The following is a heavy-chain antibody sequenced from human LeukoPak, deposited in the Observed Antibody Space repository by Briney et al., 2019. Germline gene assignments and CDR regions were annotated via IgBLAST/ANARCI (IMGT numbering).Heavy chain of an antibody. CDR2: IDSDSART. CDR1: GFAFYKYA. J-gene: IGHJ4*02. CDR3: AKAIDTSGYNFERGADY. Sequence: SGGSLRLSCSAFGFAFYKYAMNWVRQAPEKGLEWVSTIDSDSARTYYADSVNGRFTISRDNYKNILYLQLNSLRAEDTAVYYCAKAIDTSGYNFERGADYWGQGTLVTVSS. V-gene: IGHV3-23*01. D-gene: IGHD3-22*01.